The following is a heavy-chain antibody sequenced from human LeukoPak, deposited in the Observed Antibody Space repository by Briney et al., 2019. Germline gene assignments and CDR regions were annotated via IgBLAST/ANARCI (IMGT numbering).Heavy chain of an antibody. CDR3: AIRTPKPGDY. CDR2: VYPTGST. V-gene: IGHV4-4*02. D-gene: IGHD1-1*01. Sequence: ESSETLSLTCAVTGASVSSSNWWSWVRQPPGKGPEWIGEVYPTGSTGYNPSLNSRATISVDIFKNQLSLNLTSVTAADTAIYYCAIRTPKPGDYWGQGILVTVSS. J-gene: IGHJ4*02. CDR1: GASVSSSNW.